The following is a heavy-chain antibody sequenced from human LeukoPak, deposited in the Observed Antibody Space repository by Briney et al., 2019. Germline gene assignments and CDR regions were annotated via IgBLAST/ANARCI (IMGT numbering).Heavy chain of an antibody. D-gene: IGHD5-12*01. V-gene: IGHV3-7*01. J-gene: IGHJ4*02. CDR2: IKQDGSEK. Sequence: GGSLRLSCAASGFTFSSYWMNWVRQAPGKGLEWVANIKQDGSEKYYVDSVKGRFTISRDNAKNSLYLQMNSLRAEDTAVYYCAYTHSGYADYFDYWGQGTLVTVSS. CDR1: GFTFSSYW. CDR3: AYTHSGYADYFDY.